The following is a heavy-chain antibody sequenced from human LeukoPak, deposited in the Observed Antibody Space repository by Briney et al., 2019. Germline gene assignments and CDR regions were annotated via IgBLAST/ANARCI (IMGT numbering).Heavy chain of an antibody. CDR2: INPNSGGT. J-gene: IGHJ1*01. CDR3: ARGRQLHLGELFPFAEFFQP. Sequence: ASVKVSCKTSGYTFTGQYLHWVRQAPGQGLESMGWINPNSGGTKSAQKFQGRVIMTRDTSISTAYMELRSLSSDDTAVYYCARGRQLHLGELFPFAEFFQPWGQGTLVTVFS. D-gene: IGHD3-16*01. V-gene: IGHV1-2*02. CDR1: GYTFTGQY.